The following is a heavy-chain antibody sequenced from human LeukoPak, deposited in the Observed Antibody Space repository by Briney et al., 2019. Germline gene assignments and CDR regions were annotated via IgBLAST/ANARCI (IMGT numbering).Heavy chain of an antibody. V-gene: IGHV3-23*03. CDR1: GFTFNNYA. CDR2: IYSGGST. J-gene: IGHJ4*02. D-gene: IGHD6-13*01. CDR3: ARALSSSLVFYFDY. Sequence: GGSLRLSCAASGFTFNNYAMSWVRQAPGKGLEWVSDIYSGGSTYYADSVKGRFTISRDNSKNTLYLQMNSLRAEDTAVYYCARALSSSLVFYFDYWGQGTLVTVSS.